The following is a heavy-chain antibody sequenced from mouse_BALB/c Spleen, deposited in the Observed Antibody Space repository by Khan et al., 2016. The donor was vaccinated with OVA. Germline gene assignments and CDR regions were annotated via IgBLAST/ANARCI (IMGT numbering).Heavy chain of an antibody. V-gene: IGHV1-52*01. D-gene: IGHD1-1*01. J-gene: IGHJ3*01. CDR2: IDPYDSET. CDR1: GYTFTSYW. CDR3: ARWNGRAGLAY. Sequence: QVQLKESGAELVRPGASVKLSCKASGYTFTSYWMNWVKQRPEQGLEWIGRIDPYDSETHYNQKFKDKAILTVDKSSSTAYMQLSSLTSEDSAVYYCARWNGRAGLAYWGQGTLVTVSA.